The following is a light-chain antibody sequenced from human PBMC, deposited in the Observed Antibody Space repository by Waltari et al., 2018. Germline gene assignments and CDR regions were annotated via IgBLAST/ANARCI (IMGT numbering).Light chain of an antibody. CDR1: QSLLHTNGYNY. J-gene: IGKJ2*01. V-gene: IGKV2-28*01. CDR2: LGF. Sequence: EIVMTQSPLSLPVTPGEPASISCRSSQSLLHTNGYNYFDWYLQKPGQSPQLLIYLGFHRASGVPDRFSGSGSGTDFTLQISRVEAEDVGVYYCMQALQTPPTFGQGTKLEL. CDR3: MQALQTPPT.